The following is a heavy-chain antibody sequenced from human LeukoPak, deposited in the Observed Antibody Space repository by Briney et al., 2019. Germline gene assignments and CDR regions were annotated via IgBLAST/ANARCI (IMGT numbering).Heavy chain of an antibody. J-gene: IGHJ4*02. D-gene: IGHD1-26*01. CDR2: INPSGGST. Sequence: GASVKVSCKATGYSFTSYDMHWVRQAPGQGLEWMGIINPSGGSTSYAQKFQGRVTMTRDTSTSTVYMELSSLRSEDTAIYYCAREGYSGSYTLPNDYRGQGTLVTVSA. V-gene: IGHV1-46*01. CDR3: AREGYSGSYTLPNDY. CDR1: GYSFTSYD.